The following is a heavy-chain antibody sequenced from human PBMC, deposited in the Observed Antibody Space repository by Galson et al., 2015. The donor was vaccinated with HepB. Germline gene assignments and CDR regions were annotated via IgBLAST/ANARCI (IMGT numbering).Heavy chain of an antibody. CDR2: IWYDGSNK. J-gene: IGHJ6*04. D-gene: IGHD4-11*01. V-gene: IGHV3-33*01. Sequence: SLRLSCAASGFTFSSYGMHWVRQAPGKGLEWVAVIWYDGSNKYYADSVKGRFTISRDNSKNTLYLQMNSLRAEDTAVYYCARGFGGLQLVMDVWGKGTTVTVSS. CDR1: GFTFSSYG. CDR3: ARGFGGLQLVMDV.